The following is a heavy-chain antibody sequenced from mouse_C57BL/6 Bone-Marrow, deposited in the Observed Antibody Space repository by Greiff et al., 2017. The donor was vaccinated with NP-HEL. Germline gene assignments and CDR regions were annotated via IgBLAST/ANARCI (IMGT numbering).Heavy chain of an antibody. CDR3: ARQLRLYYAMDY. CDR2: IHPNRGST. D-gene: IGHD3-2*02. Sequence: QVQLQQPGAELVKPGASVKLSCKASGYTFTSYWMHWVKQRPGQGLEWIGMIHPNRGSTNYNEKFKSKATLTVDKSSSTAYMQLSSLTSEDSAVYYCARQLRLYYAMDYWGQGTSVTVSS. V-gene: IGHV1-64*01. CDR1: GYTFTSYW. J-gene: IGHJ4*01.